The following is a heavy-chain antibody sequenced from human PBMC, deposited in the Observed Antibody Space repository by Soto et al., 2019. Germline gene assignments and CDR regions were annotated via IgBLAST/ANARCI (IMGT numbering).Heavy chain of an antibody. CDR1: GGSISSYY. CDR2: IYYSGST. Sequence: SETLSLTCTVSGGSISSYYWSWIRQPPGKGLEWIGYIYYSGSTNYNPSLKSRVTISLDTSENQFSLKLSSVTAADTAVYYCARAPYYYDGGGYYYFASWGQGTLVTVS. CDR3: ARAPYYYDGGGYYYFAS. J-gene: IGHJ4*02. D-gene: IGHD3-22*01. V-gene: IGHV4-59*01.